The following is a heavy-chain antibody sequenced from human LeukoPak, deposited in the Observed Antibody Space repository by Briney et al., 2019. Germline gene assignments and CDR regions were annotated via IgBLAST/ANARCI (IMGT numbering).Heavy chain of an antibody. Sequence: PSETLSLTCTVSGGSISSYYWSWIRQPPGKGLEWIGYIYYSGSTNYNPSLKSRVTISVGTSKNQFSLKLSSVTAADTAVYYCARSHFRITIFGVVMNWFDPWGQGTLVTVSS. CDR3: ARSHFRITIFGVVMNWFDP. D-gene: IGHD3-3*01. CDR2: IYYSGST. J-gene: IGHJ5*02. CDR1: GGSISSYY. V-gene: IGHV4-59*01.